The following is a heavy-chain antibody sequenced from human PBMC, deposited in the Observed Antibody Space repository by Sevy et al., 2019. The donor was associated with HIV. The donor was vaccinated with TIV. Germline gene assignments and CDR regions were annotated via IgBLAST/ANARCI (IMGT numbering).Heavy chain of an antibody. J-gene: IGHJ3*02. D-gene: IGHD3-10*01. CDR2: ISGSSNYI. Sequence: GGSLRLSCAASGFNVNDIYINWVRQAPGKGLEWVSSISGSSNYIYYGDSVKGRFTISRDNAKNSVYLQMNSLRAEDTAAYYCARPYGSGSWEAFDIWGQGTMVTVSS. V-gene: IGHV3-21*01. CDR3: ARPYGSGSWEAFDI. CDR1: GFNVNDIY.